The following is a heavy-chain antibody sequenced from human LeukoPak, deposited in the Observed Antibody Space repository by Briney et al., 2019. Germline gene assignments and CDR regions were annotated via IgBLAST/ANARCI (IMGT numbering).Heavy chain of an antibody. Sequence: GGSLRLSCGASGFTFSNYWMTWVRQAPGKGLEWVANINRDASEKYYADSVKGRFTISRDNAKSSLFLQMTSLRADDTAVYYCARDFRGGYDFWSGYYTPYYFDYWGQGTLVTVSP. CDR2: INRDASEK. CDR3: ARDFRGGYDFWSGYYTPYYFDY. J-gene: IGHJ4*02. D-gene: IGHD3-3*01. CDR1: GFTFSNYW. V-gene: IGHV3-7*03.